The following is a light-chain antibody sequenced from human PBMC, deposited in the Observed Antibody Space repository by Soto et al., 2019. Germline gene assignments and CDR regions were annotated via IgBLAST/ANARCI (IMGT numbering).Light chain of an antibody. CDR2: EVA. V-gene: IGLV2-14*01. CDR3: TSYSTGSSPVI. Sequence: QSVLTQPASVPGSPRQSITISCTGTSSDVGSHDSVSWYQQHPGKAPQLVIYEVAHRPSGVSDRFSGSKFGITAYLTISGLQAEDEADYYCTSYSTGSSPVIFGGGTKLTVL. CDR1: SSDVGSHDS. J-gene: IGLJ2*01.